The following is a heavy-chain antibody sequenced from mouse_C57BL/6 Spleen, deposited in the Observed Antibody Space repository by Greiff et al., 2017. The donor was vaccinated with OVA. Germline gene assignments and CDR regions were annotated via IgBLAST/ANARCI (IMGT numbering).Heavy chain of an antibody. J-gene: IGHJ4*01. Sequence: VQLQQSGAELVKPGASVKISCKASGYAFSSYWMNWVKQRPGKGLEWIGQIYPGDGDTNYNGKFKGKATLTADKSSSTAYMQISCLTSDDSAVYFCASYDGGSSSAFAYWGPVTSVTVSS. D-gene: IGHD2-3*01. V-gene: IGHV1-80*01. CDR2: IYPGDGDT. CDR1: GYAFSSYW. CDR3: ASYDGGSSSAFAY.